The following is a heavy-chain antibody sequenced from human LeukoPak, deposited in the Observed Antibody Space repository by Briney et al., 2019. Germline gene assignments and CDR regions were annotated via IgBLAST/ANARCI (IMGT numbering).Heavy chain of an antibody. J-gene: IGHJ4*02. D-gene: IGHD6-13*01. CDR2: IYSGGST. Sequence: GGSLRLSCAASGFTLSSYAMSWVRQAPGKGLERVSVIYSGGSTYYADSVKGRFTISRDNSKNTLYLQMNSLRAEDTAVYYCARQGYSSSWYEYYFDYWGQGTLVTVSS. CDR3: ARQGYSSSWYEYYFDY. CDR1: GFTLSSYA. V-gene: IGHV3-66*04.